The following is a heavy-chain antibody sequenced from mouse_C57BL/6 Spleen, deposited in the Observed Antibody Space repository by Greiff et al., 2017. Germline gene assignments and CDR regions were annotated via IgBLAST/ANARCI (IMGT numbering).Heavy chain of an antibody. Sequence: VQLQQSGPGLVQPSQSLSITCTVSGFSLTSYGVHWVRQSPGKGLEWLGVIWSGGSTDYNAAFISRLTISKDNSKCQVFFKMNSLQADVTAIYYCARNPIYYDYDIIFDYWGQGTTLTVSS. V-gene: IGHV2-2*01. J-gene: IGHJ2*01. CDR1: GFSLTSYG. CDR2: IWSGGST. D-gene: IGHD2-4*01. CDR3: ARNPIYYDYDIIFDY.